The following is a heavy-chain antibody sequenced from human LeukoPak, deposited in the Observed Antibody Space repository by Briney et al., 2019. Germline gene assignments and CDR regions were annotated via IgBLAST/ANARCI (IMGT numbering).Heavy chain of an antibody. D-gene: IGHD5-24*01. V-gene: IGHV3-7*03. CDR2: IKQDGTEK. Sequence: SGGSLRLSCAASGFTFSNYWMTWVRQAPGKGLEWVANIKQDGTEKYYVDSVKGRFTISRDNAENSLYLQMNSLRAEDTAVYYCARGSEEMATNYWGQGTLVTVSS. J-gene: IGHJ4*02. CDR1: GFTFSNYW. CDR3: ARGSEEMATNY.